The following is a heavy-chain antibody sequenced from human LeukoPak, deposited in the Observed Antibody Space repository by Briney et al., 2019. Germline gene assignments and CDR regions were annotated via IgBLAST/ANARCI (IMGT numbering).Heavy chain of an antibody. Sequence: SETLSLTCAVSGGSISSGGYCWSWIRQPPGKGLEWIGYIYHSGSTYYNPSLKSRVTISVDRSKNQFSLNLSSVTAADTAVYYCARGSPLGIFSLGGVIVMPSFDYWGQGTLVTVSS. CDR3: ARGSPLGIFSLGGVIVMPSFDY. J-gene: IGHJ4*02. D-gene: IGHD3-16*02. CDR2: IYHSGST. V-gene: IGHV4-30-2*01. CDR1: GGSISSGGYC.